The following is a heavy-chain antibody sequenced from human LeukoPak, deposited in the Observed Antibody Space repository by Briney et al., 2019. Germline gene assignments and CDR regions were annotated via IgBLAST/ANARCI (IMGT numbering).Heavy chain of an antibody. CDR2: IYPGDSDT. J-gene: IGHJ4*02. CDR1: GYSFTTHW. V-gene: IGHV5-51*01. CDR3: ARLLRNIAAAVYYFDY. Sequence: GESLKISCKASGYSFTTHWIGWVRQMPGKGLEWMGTIYPGDSDTRYRPSFQGQVPISADKSISAAYLQWSSLKASDTAMYYCARLLRNIAAAVYYFDYWGQGTLVTVSS. D-gene: IGHD6-13*01.